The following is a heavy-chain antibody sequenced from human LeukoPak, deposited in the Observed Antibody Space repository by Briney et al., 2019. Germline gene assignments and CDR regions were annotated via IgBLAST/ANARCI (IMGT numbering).Heavy chain of an antibody. CDR3: ARGKTVDY. CDR1: GFTFSSYA. J-gene: IGHJ4*02. V-gene: IGHV3-64*04. CDR2: ISSNGGST. D-gene: IGHD1-14*01. Sequence: PGRSLRLSCAASGFTFSSYAMHWVRQAPGKGLEYVSAISSNGGSTYYADSVKGRFTISRDNAKNSLYLQMNSLRAEDTAVYYCARGKTVDYWGQGTLVTVSS.